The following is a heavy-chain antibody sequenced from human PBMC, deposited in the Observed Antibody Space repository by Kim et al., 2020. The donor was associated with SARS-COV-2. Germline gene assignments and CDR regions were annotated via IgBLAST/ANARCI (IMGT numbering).Heavy chain of an antibody. CDR3: ARDRAVAAYLRGNWFDP. D-gene: IGHD6-19*01. CDR1: GGTFSSYA. Sequence: SVKVSCKASGGTFSSYAISWVRQAPGQGLEWMGRIIPILGIANYAQKFQGRVTITADKSTSTAYMELSSLRSEDTAVYYCARDRAVAAYLRGNWFDPWGQGTLVTVSS. CDR2: IIPILGIA. J-gene: IGHJ5*02. V-gene: IGHV1-69*04.